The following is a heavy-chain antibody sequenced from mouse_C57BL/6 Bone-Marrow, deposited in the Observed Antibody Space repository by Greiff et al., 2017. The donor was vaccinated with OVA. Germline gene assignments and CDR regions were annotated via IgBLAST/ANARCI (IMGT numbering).Heavy chain of an antibody. CDR1: GFTFSSYA. Sequence: EVQVVESGGGLVKPGGSLKLSCAASGFTFSSYAMSWVRQTPEKRLEWVATISDGGSYTYYPDNVTGRFTISRDNAKNNLYLQMSHLKSEDTAMYYCARDRGYSNYPYYFDYWGQGTTLTVSS. V-gene: IGHV5-4*01. CDR2: ISDGGSYT. CDR3: ARDRGYSNYPYYFDY. J-gene: IGHJ2*01. D-gene: IGHD2-5*01.